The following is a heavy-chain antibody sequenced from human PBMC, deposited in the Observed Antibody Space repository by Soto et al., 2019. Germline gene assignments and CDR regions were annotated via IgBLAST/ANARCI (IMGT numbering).Heavy chain of an antibody. D-gene: IGHD1-26*01. CDR2: ITPFSGDV. J-gene: IGHJ5*02. Sequence: QMQLVQSGAEVKKTGSSVTVSCKALGNTFTYRYLHWVRQAPGQALEWMGWITPFSGDVHYAQKCQERVTRTRDRSSKTAEMRMSSLRSEDTAMDCCASGGAGSGPITWELPDHWGQGTLGTVSS. V-gene: IGHV1-45*02. CDR3: ASGGAGSGPITWELPDH. CDR1: GNTFTYRY.